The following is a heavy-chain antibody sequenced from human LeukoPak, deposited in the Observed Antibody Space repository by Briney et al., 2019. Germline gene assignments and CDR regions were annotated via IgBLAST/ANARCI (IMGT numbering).Heavy chain of an antibody. V-gene: IGHV1-2*02. CDR3: ARGVVPAAPSFGY. CDR2: INPNSGGT. J-gene: IGHJ4*02. Sequence: ASVKVSCKASGYTFTGYYMHWLRQAPGQGLEWMGWINPNSGGTNYAQKFQGRVTMTRDTSISTAYMELSRLRSDDTAVYYCARGVVPAAPSFGYWGQGTLVTVSS. D-gene: IGHD2-2*01. CDR1: GYTFTGYY.